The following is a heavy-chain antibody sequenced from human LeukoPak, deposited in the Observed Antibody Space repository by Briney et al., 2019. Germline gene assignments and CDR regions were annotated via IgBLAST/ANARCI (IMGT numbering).Heavy chain of an antibody. CDR2: IWYDGSNK. CDR3: AKSDDYVWGSYRFDYFDY. Sequence: PGGSLRLSCAASGFTFSSYGMHWVRQAPGKGLEWVAVIWYDGSNKYYADSVKGRFTISRDNSKNTLYLQMNSLRAEDTAVYYCAKSDDYVWGSYRFDYFDYWGQGTLVTVSS. V-gene: IGHV3-33*06. D-gene: IGHD3-16*02. CDR1: GFTFSSYG. J-gene: IGHJ4*02.